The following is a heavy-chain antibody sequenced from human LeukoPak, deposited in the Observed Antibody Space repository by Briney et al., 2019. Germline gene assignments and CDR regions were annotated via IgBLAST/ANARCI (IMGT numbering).Heavy chain of an antibody. J-gene: IGHJ4*02. CDR3: AKAYGGAATGTFDS. CDR2: INSDGSST. D-gene: IGHD6-13*01. Sequence: PGGSLRLSCIASGFTFSNYWMHWVRQAPGKGLVWVSRINSDGSSTSYADSVKGRFTISRDNAKNTLYLQMNSLRADDTAVYYCAKAYGGAATGTFDSWGQGTLVTVSS. CDR1: GFTFSNYW. V-gene: IGHV3-74*01.